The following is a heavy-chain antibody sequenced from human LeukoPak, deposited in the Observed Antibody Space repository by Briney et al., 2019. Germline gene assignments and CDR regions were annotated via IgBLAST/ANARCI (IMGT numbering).Heavy chain of an antibody. CDR3: AKDSGGYYYYYMDV. CDR1: GFTFDDYA. J-gene: IGHJ6*03. D-gene: IGHD3-16*01. Sequence: GGSLRLSCAASGFTFDDYAMHWVRLAPGKGLEWVSGISWNSGSIGYADSVKGRFTISRDNAKNSLYLQMNSLRAEDTALYYCAKDSGGYYYYYMDVWGKGTTVTVSS. V-gene: IGHV3-9*01. CDR2: ISWNSGSI.